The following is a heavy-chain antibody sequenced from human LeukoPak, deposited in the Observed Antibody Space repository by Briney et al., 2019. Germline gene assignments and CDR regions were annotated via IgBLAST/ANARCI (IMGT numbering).Heavy chain of an antibody. CDR3: AKDGVDIVVVPAAINYYYYMDV. J-gene: IGHJ6*03. Sequence: GGSLRLSCAASGFTFSSYAMSWVRQAPGKGLEWVSAISGSGGSTYYADSVKGRFTISRDNSKNTLYLQMNSLRAEDTAVYYCAKDGVDIVVVPAAINYYYYMDVWGKGTTVTVSS. CDR2: ISGSGGST. CDR1: GFTFSSYA. V-gene: IGHV3-23*01. D-gene: IGHD2-2*02.